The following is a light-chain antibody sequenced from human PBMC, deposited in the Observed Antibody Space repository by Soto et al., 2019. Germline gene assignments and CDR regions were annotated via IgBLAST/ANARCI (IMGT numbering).Light chain of an antibody. Sequence: EIVLTQSPGTLSLSPGERATLSCRASQSVSSSYLAWYQQKPGQAPRLLIYGASSRATGIPDRFSGSGSGTDFTLTISRLEPEVFAVYYGQQYGSSPYTFGQGTKLEIK. J-gene: IGKJ2*01. CDR3: QQYGSSPYT. V-gene: IGKV3-20*01. CDR2: GAS. CDR1: QSVSSSY.